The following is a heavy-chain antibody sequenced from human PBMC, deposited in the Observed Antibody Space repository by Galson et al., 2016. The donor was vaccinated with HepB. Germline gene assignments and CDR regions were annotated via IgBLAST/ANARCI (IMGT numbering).Heavy chain of an antibody. D-gene: IGHD1-26*01. J-gene: IGHJ4*02. CDR1: GFTFSSYW. V-gene: IGHV3-7*03. Sequence: LRLSCAASGFTFSSYWMTWVRQAPGKGLEWVANIKFDGNEKDYVDSVKGRFTISRDNAKNSLYLQMNSLRVDDTAVYYCAVGGHVDYWGQGTLVTVSS. CDR2: IKFDGNEK. CDR3: AVGGHVDY.